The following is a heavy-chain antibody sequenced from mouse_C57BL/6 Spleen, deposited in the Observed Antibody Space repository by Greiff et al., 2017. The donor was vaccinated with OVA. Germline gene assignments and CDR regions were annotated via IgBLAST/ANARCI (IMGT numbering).Heavy chain of an antibody. J-gene: IGHJ3*01. CDR3: ASGQLRLEGFAY. D-gene: IGHD3-2*02. CDR2: IFPGSGNT. Sequence: VQLQQSGPELVKPGASVKISCKASGYSFTSYYIHWVKQRPGQGLEWIGWIFPGSGNTKYNEKFKGKATLTADTSSSTAYMQLSSQTSEDSAVYYCASGQLRLEGFAYWGQGTLVTVSA. CDR1: GYSFTSYY. V-gene: IGHV1-66*01.